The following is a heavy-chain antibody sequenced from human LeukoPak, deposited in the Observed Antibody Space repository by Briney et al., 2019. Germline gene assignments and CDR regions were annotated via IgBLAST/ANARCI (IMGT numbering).Heavy chain of an antibody. CDR3: ARSNQADDY. Sequence: GRSLRLSCAASGFTFSSYLMHWVRQVPGKGLVWVARINPGGSSITYADSVKGRFTISRDNAKNTLYLQMDSLRAEDTGVYYCARSNQADDYWGQGTLVTVSS. D-gene: IGHD1-14*01. V-gene: IGHV3-74*01. CDR2: INPGGSSI. CDR1: GFTFSSYL. J-gene: IGHJ4*02.